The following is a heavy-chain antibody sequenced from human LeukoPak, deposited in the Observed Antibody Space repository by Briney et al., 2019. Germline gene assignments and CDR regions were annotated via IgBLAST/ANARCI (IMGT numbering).Heavy chain of an antibody. V-gene: IGHV4-31*03. Sequence: SETQSLTCTVSGGSISSGGYYWSWIRQHPGKGLEWIGYIYYSGSTYYNPSLKSRVTISVDTSKNQFSLKLSSVTAADTAVYYCARARVVVAATPDYFDYWGQGTLVTVSS. J-gene: IGHJ4*02. CDR1: GGSISSGGYY. CDR3: ARARVVVAATPDYFDY. D-gene: IGHD2-15*01. CDR2: IYYSGST.